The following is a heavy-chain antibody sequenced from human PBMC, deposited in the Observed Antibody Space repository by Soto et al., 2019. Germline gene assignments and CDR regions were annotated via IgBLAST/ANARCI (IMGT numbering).Heavy chain of an antibody. V-gene: IGHV4-30-2*01. D-gene: IGHD3-10*01. CDR1: GGSISSGGYS. J-gene: IGHJ6*02. CDR2: IYHSGST. Sequence: SETLSLTCAVSGGSISSGGYSWSWIRQPPGKGLEWIGYIYHSGSTYYNPSLKSRVTISVDRSKNQFSLRLSSVTAADTAVYYCARGDPLLWFGEKVYYGMDVWGQGTTVTVSS. CDR3: ARGDPLLWFGEKVYYGMDV.